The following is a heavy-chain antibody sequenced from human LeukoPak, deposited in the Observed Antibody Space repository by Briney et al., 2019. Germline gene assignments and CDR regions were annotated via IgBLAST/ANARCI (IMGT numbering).Heavy chain of an antibody. J-gene: IGHJ6*03. D-gene: IGHD1-14*01. CDR2: IIPIRGIA. Sequence: SVKVSCKASGGTFSSYTISWVRQAPGQGLELLKRIIPIRGIANYAHKFQGRVTIAADKSTSTAYMELSSLRSEDTAVYYCARVGRGSRRPYYYYMDVWGKGTTVTVSS. CDR1: GGTFSSYT. CDR3: ARVGRGSRRPYYYYMDV. V-gene: IGHV1-69*02.